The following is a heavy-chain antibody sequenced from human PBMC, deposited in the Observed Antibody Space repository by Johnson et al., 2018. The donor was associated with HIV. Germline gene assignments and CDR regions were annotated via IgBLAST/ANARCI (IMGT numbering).Heavy chain of an antibody. CDR2: INWNGGST. Sequence: EVQLVESGGGLIQPGGSLRLSCAASGFTFSNYGMHWVRQAPGKGLEWVSRINWNGGSTGYADSVKGRFTISRDYAKKSVYLQMNSLRVEDTAVYYCARDPGALSSSIWGQGTMVTVS. CDR3: ARDPGALSSSI. D-gene: IGHD6-6*01. J-gene: IGHJ3*02. V-gene: IGHV3-20*04. CDR1: GFTFSNYG.